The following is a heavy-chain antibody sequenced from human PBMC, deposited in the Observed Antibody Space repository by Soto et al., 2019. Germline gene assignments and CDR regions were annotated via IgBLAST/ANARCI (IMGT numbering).Heavy chain of an antibody. V-gene: IGHV4-34*01. CDR1: GGSFSGYY. CDR3: ARGLDDFWSRYYGYYYSYMDV. CDR2: INHSGST. J-gene: IGHJ6*03. Sequence: SETLSLTCAVYGGSFSGYYWSWIRQPPGKGLEWIGEINHSGSTNYNPSLKSRVTISVDTSKNQFSLKLSSVTAADTAVYYCARGLDDFWSRYYGYYYSYMDVWGKGTTVTVSS. D-gene: IGHD3-3*01.